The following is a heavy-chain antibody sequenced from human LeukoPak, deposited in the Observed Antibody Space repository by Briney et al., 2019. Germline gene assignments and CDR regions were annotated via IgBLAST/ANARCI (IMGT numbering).Heavy chain of an antibody. CDR2: IYSSGGT. CDR3: ARITVAGTF. CDR1: GGSISSYY. Sequence: SETLSLTXTVSGGSISSYYWSWIRQPAGKGLEWIGRIYSSGGTNYNPSLRSRITMSVDTSKNQFSLQLTSVTAADTAIYYCARITVAGTFWGQGTLVTVSS. D-gene: IGHD6-19*01. J-gene: IGHJ4*02. V-gene: IGHV4-4*07.